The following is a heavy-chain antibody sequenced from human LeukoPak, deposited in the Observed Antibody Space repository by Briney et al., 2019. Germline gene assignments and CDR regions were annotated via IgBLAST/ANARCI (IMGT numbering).Heavy chain of an antibody. CDR1: GFTFSSTG. V-gene: IGHV3-23*01. Sequence: GGSLRLSCAASGFTFSSTGMGWARQAPGEGLEWVSTISGDGENKHYADFVKGRFTSSRDNSRNTLSLQMNSLRVEGTAVYFCARDAGSWWPFDYWGQGALVTVSS. J-gene: IGHJ4*02. CDR3: ARDAGSWWPFDY. CDR2: ISGDGENK. D-gene: IGHD2-15*01.